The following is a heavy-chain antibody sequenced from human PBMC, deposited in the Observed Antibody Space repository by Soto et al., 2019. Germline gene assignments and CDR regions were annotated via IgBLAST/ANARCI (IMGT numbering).Heavy chain of an antibody. CDR2: INSDGSST. J-gene: IGHJ6*02. CDR3: ARGSSGYSYGYDYYYYGMEA. D-gene: IGHD5-18*01. CDR1: GFTFSSYW. Sequence: GGSLRLSCAASGFTFSSYWMHWVRQAPGKGLVWVSRINSDGSSTSYADSVKGRFTISRDNAKNTLYLQMNSLRAEDTAVYYCARGSSGYSYGYDYYYYGMEARGQGTTVTVSS. V-gene: IGHV3-74*01.